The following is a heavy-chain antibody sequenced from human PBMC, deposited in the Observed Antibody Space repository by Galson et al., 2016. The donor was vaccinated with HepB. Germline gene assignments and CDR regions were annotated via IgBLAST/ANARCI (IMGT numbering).Heavy chain of an antibody. J-gene: IGHJ4*02. Sequence: SLRLSCAASGFTFSASNMNWVRQAPGKGLEWVSFITTSSSYIYYADSLKGRFTISRDNAKNSVYLQMNSLRAEVTAVYYCARDNYKRQIDYWGQGTLVTVSS. D-gene: IGHD1-14*01. CDR2: ITTSSSYI. V-gene: IGHV3-21*01. CDR1: GFTFSASN. CDR3: ARDNYKRQIDY.